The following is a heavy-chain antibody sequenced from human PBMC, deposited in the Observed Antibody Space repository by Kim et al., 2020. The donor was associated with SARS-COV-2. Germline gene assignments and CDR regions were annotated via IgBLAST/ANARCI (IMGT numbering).Heavy chain of an antibody. V-gene: IGHV4-39*07. Sequence: SETLSLTCTVSGGSVSSSSFYWGWIRQPPGKGLEWIGSIYYSGSTYYNPSLKSRVTISVDTSKNQFSLKLSSVTAADTAVYYCARVTVRGINVDYWGQGTLVTVSS. CDR1: GGSVSSSSFY. D-gene: IGHD3-10*01. CDR2: IYYSGST. J-gene: IGHJ4*02. CDR3: ARVTVRGINVDY.